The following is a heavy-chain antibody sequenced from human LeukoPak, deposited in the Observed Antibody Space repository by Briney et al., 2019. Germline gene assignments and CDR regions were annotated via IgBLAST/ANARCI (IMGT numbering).Heavy chain of an antibody. CDR2: ISGDGGST. Sequence: GGSLRLSCAASGFIFDDYAMHWVRQAPGKGLEWVSLISGDGGSTYYADSVKGRFTISRDNIKNSLYLQMNRLRTEDSALYYCAKDKGYFGSGSYYYYNYAMDVWGQGTTVTVSS. V-gene: IGHV3-43*02. D-gene: IGHD3-10*01. J-gene: IGHJ6*02. CDR1: GFIFDDYA. CDR3: AKDKGYFGSGSYYYYNYAMDV.